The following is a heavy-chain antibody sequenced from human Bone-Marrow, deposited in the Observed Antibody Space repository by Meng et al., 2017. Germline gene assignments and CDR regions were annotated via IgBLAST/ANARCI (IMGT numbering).Heavy chain of an antibody. V-gene: IGHV3-30*04. J-gene: IGHJ4*02. CDR2: ISYDGSNK. CDR3: AREGGSCSGGSCYFQFTSPGIDY. Sequence: GESLKISCAASGFTFSSYAMHWVRQAPGKGLEWVAVISYDGSNKYYADSVKGRFTISRDNSKNTLYLQMNSLRAEDTAVYYCAREGGSCSGGSCYFQFTSPGIDYWGQGTLVTVSS. D-gene: IGHD2-15*01. CDR1: GFTFSSYA.